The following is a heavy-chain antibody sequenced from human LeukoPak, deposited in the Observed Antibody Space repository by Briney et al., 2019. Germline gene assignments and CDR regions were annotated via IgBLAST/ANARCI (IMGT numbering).Heavy chain of an antibody. D-gene: IGHD3-22*01. Sequence: GASVKVSCKASGYTFTSYGISWVRQAPGQGLEWMGWISAYNGNTNYAQKLQGRVTMTTDTSTSTAYMELRSLRSDDTAVYYCRLLPGISSGYYYRNGDDAFDIWGQGTMVTVSS. J-gene: IGHJ3*02. CDR1: GYTFTSYG. CDR2: ISAYNGNT. CDR3: RLLPGISSGYYYRNGDDAFDI. V-gene: IGHV1-18*01.